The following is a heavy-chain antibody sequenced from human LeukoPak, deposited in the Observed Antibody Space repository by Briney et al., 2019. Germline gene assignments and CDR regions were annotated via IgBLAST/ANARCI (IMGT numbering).Heavy chain of an antibody. V-gene: IGHV1-18*04. CDR3: ARVGVEDIVVVPAAAPGVYYFDY. D-gene: IGHD2-2*01. CDR2: IRAYNGNT. J-gene: IGHJ4*02. Sequence: ASVKVSCKASGYTFTSYGISWVRQAPGQGLEWMGWIRAYNGNTNYAQKLQGRVTMATDTSTSTAYMELRSLRSDDTAVHYCARVGVEDIVVVPAAAPGVYYFDYWGQGTLVTVSS. CDR1: GYTFTSYG.